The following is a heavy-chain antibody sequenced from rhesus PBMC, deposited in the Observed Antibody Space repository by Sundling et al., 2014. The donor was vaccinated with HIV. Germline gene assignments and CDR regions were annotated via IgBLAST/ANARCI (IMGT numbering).Heavy chain of an antibody. J-gene: IGHJ6*01. Sequence: EVQLVETGGGLVQFGGSLKLSCAASEFTFSIYGMSWVRQAPGKGLEWVSSIDSGGSKTYYADSVKGRFTISRDNSKNTVSLQMNSLRAEDTAVYFCAKALVRAFLYGFDSWGQGVVVTVSS. CDR1: EFTFSIYG. CDR2: IDSGGSKT. V-gene: IGHV3S42*01. CDR3: AKALVRAFLYGFDS.